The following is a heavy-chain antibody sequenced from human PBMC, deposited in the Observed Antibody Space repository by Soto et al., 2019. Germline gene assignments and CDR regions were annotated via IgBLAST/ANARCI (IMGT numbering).Heavy chain of an antibody. Sequence: ASVKVSCKVSGYTLTELSMHWVRQAPGKGLEWMGGFDPEDGETIYAQKFQGRVTMTEDTSTDTAYMELSSLRSEDTAVYYCATDLSSSWSNWFDPWGQGTLVTVSS. V-gene: IGHV1-24*01. CDR3: ATDLSSSWSNWFDP. CDR2: FDPEDGET. J-gene: IGHJ5*02. CDR1: GYTLTELS. D-gene: IGHD6-13*01.